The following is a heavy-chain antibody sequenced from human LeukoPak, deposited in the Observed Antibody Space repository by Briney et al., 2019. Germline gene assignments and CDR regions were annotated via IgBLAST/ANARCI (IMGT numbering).Heavy chain of an antibody. V-gene: IGHV3-7*05. D-gene: IGHD6-19*01. J-gene: IGHJ1*01. Sequence: GGSLRLSCAASGFTFSVYWMTWVRQAPGKGLEWVATIDQYGGQQYYVDSVKGRFTISRDNAENSLFLQMNSLRADDTAVYYCARRGRAVAVDFWGQGTLVTVSS. CDR1: GFTFSVYW. CDR2: IDQYGGQQ. CDR3: ARRGRAVAVDF.